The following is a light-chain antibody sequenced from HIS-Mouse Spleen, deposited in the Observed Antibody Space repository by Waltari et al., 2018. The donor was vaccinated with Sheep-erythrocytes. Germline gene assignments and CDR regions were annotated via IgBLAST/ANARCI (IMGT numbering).Light chain of an antibody. Sequence: SYVLTQPPSVSVAPGQTARITCGENNIGSKSVHWYQQKPGQAPVLVVYDDSDRPSGVPDRFSGSKSGNTASLTISGLQAEDEADYYCCSYAGSYNHVFATGTKVTVL. CDR1: NIGSKS. J-gene: IGLJ1*01. V-gene: IGLV3-21*02. CDR3: CSYAGSYNHV. CDR2: DDS.